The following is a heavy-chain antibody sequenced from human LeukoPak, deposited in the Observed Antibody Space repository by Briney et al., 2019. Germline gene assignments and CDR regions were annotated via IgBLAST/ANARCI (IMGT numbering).Heavy chain of an antibody. J-gene: IGHJ4*02. CDR1: GFTFTNFW. V-gene: IGHV3-7*01. D-gene: IGHD4-11*01. Sequence: GGSLRLSCAASGFTFTNFWMNWIRRAPGRGVEWVANIRPDGSEQFYVDSVKGRFTISRDNAKNSVYLQMNSLRADDTAVYYCAGRDSARNPWAYWGQGTLVTVST. CDR2: IRPDGSEQ. CDR3: AGRDSARNPWAY.